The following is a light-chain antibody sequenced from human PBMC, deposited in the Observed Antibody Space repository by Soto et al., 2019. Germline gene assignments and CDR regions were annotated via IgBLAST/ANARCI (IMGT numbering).Light chain of an antibody. CDR3: CSYGGTFYV. CDR1: SSDVDDYNY. V-gene: IGLV2-11*01. Sequence: QSALTQPRSVSGSPGQSVTISCTGTSSDVDDYNYVSWFQQHPGKAPKLMIYDVSERPSGVPDRFSGSKSGNTASLTISGLQADDEADYYCCSYGGTFYVFGTGTKLTVL. CDR2: DVS. J-gene: IGLJ1*01.